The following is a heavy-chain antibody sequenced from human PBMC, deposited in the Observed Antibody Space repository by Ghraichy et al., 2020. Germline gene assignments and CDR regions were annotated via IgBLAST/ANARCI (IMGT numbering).Heavy chain of an antibody. CDR3: ARQSFSSGWYFRNGASDI. D-gene: IGHD6-19*01. V-gene: IGHV4-34*01. Sequence: SETLSLTCAVYGGSLSNYVWSWIRQSPGKGLEWIGEVNDRGSTNYNPSLKSRVTISIDTSKNQFSLKLSSVTAADTAVYYCARQSFSSGWYFRNGASDIWGQGTMVTVSS. CDR2: VNDRGST. J-gene: IGHJ3*02. CDR1: GGSLSNYV.